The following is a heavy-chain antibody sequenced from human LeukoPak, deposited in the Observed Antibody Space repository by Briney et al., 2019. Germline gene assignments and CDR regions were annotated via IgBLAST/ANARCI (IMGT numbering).Heavy chain of an antibody. CDR1: EFSVGSNY. CDR2: ISSSSSYI. Sequence: GGSLRLSCAASEFSVGSNYMTWVRQAPGKGLEWVSSISSSSSYIYYADSVKGRFTISRDNAKNSLYLQMNSLRAEDTAVYYCARTRLWKGGYMDVWGKGTTVTVSS. D-gene: IGHD5-18*01. J-gene: IGHJ6*03. CDR3: ARTRLWKGGYMDV. V-gene: IGHV3-21*01.